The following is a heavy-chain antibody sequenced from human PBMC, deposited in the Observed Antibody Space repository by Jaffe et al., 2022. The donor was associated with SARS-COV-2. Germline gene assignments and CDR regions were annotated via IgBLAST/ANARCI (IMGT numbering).Heavy chain of an antibody. CDR1: GFPFSRYW. J-gene: IGHJ4*02. CDR2: INSDGSST. D-gene: IGHD2-21*01. V-gene: IGHV3-74*03. CDR3: ARASLMVVARTPLR. Sequence: EVQLVESGGGLVKPGGSLRLSCAASGFPFSRYWMHWVRQVPGKGLVWVSDINSDGSSTSYADSVKGRFTISRDNARNTLYLQMNSLRVEDTAVYYCARASLMVVARTPLRWGQGTLVTVSS.